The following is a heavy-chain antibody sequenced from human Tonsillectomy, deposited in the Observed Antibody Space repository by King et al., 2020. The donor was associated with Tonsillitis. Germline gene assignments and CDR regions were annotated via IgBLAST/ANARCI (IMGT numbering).Heavy chain of an antibody. CDR1: GFTFSDYY. CDR2: ISSSGSTI. CDR3: ARSLQLWLRLPEDYFDY. Sequence: VQLVESGGGLVKPGGSLRLSCAASGFTFSDYYMSWIRQAPGKGLEWVSYISSSGSTIYYADSVKGRFTISRDHAKNSLYLQMNSLRAEETAVYYCARSLQLWLRLPEDYFDYWGQGTLVTVSS. V-gene: IGHV3-11*01. D-gene: IGHD5-18*01. J-gene: IGHJ4*02.